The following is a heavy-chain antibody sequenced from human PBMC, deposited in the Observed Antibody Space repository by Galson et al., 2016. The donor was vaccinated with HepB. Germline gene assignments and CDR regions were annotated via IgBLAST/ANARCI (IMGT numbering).Heavy chain of an antibody. Sequence: SVKVSCKASGGTFSNYGISWVRQAPGQGLEWMGGIIPIFQTPKYAQKFQGRVTITAGESTSTAYMDLSSLRSEDTAVYYCARPHREIMAAYNYFDFWGQGTLVTVSS. V-gene: IGHV1-69*13. J-gene: IGHJ4*02. CDR2: IIPIFQTP. CDR1: GGTFSNYG. D-gene: IGHD5-12*01. CDR3: ARPHREIMAAYNYFDF.